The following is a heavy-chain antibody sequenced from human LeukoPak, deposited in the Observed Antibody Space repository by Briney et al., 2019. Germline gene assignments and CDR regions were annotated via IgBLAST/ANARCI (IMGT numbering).Heavy chain of an antibody. CDR3: ARGRDFWSGPTVDFDY. V-gene: IGHV3-74*01. CDR2: INNNGNNT. CDR1: GFTFSSYW. Sequence: PGGSPRLSCAASGFTFSSYWMHWVRQAPGQGLVWVSCINNNGNNTNYADSVKGRFTISRDNAKNTLYLQMNSLRAEDTAVYYCARGRDFWSGPTVDFDYWGQGTLVTVSS. J-gene: IGHJ4*02. D-gene: IGHD3-3*01.